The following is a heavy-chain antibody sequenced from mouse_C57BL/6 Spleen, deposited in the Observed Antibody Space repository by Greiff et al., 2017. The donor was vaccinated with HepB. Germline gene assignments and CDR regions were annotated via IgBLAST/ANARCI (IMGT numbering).Heavy chain of an antibody. Sequence: VQLQQSGPELVKPGASVKISCKASGYTFTDYYMNWVKQSHGKSLEWIGDINPNNGGTSYNQKFKGKATLTVDKSSSTAYMELRSLTSEDSAVYYCARYYGSSYDYFDYWGQGTTLTVSS. D-gene: IGHD1-1*01. CDR2: INPNNGGT. CDR3: ARYYGSSYDYFDY. J-gene: IGHJ2*01. CDR1: GYTFTDYY. V-gene: IGHV1-26*01.